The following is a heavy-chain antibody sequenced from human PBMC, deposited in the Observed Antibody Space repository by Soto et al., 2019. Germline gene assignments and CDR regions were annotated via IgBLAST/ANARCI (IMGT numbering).Heavy chain of an antibody. Sequence: ASVKVSCTESGYTFTSYYMHWVLQAPGQGLEWMGIINPSGGSTSYAQKFQGRVTMTRDTSTSTVYMELSSLRSEDTAVYYCARVPPTTVTAFDYWGQGTLVTVSS. D-gene: IGHD4-17*01. V-gene: IGHV1-46*01. CDR2: INPSGGST. CDR1: GYTFTSYY. J-gene: IGHJ4*02. CDR3: ARVPPTTVTAFDY.